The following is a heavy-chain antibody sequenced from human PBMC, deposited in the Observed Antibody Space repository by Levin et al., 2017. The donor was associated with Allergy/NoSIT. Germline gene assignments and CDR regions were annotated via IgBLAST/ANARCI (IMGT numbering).Heavy chain of an antibody. J-gene: IGHJ4*02. CDR2: IGGSGGST. CDR3: ATGNGFWGGSHYYFHY. Sequence: QPGGSLRLSCAAPGLSFSNYAMTWVRQAPGRGLEWVSAIGGSGGSTYYADSVKGRCTISRDNSKNTLFLQMNSLRAEDTAVYYCATGNGFWGGSHYYFHYWGQGTLVTVSS. D-gene: IGHD3-3*01. V-gene: IGHV3-23*01. CDR1: GLSFSNYA.